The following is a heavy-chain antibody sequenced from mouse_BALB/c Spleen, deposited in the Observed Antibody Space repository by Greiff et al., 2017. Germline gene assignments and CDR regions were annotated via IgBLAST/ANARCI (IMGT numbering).Heavy chain of an antibody. J-gene: IGHJ3*01. CDR3: ARNWDGFAY. D-gene: IGHD4-1*01. CDR1: GFNIKDYY. V-gene: IGHV14-1*02. Sequence: EVQLQQSGAELVRPGALVKLSCKASGFNIKDYYMHWVKQRPEQGLEWIGWIDPENGNTIYDPKFQGKASITADTSSNTAYLRLSSLTSEDTAVYYCARNWDGFAYWGQGTLVTVSA. CDR2: IDPENGNT.